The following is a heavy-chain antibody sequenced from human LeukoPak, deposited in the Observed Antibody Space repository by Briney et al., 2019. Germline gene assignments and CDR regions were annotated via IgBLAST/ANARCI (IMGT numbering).Heavy chain of an antibody. V-gene: IGHV3-30*02. CDR2: IRYDGSNK. CDR3: AKALPTGSSSRYGPIGY. J-gene: IGHJ4*02. CDR1: GFTFSSYG. Sequence: GGSLSLSCAASGFTFSSYGMHWVRQAPGKGLEWVAFIRYDGSNKYYADSVKGRFTISRDNSKNTLYLQMNSLRAEDTAVYYCAKALPTGSSSRYGPIGYWGQGTLVTVSS. D-gene: IGHD6-13*01.